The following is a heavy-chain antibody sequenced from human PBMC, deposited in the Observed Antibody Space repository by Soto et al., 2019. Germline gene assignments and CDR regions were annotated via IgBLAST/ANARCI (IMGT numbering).Heavy chain of an antibody. J-gene: IGHJ4*02. CDR2: IRRKANNYAT. CDR1: GFIFSDSA. V-gene: IGHV3-73*02. CDR3: TRGIYVCTVYPRYSLDY. Sequence: EVQLVESGGGLVQPGGSLKLSCAASGFIFSDSALHCVRQASGKGLEWVGRIRRKANNYATTYAASVKGRFTFSSDASKNSSSLQMNSLKTEATAIYYLTRGIYVCTVYPRYSLDYWGQGTMVTVSS. D-gene: IGHD2-8*02.